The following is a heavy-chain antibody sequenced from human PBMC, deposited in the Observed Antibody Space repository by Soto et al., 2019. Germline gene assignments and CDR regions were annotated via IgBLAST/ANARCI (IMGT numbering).Heavy chain of an antibody. V-gene: IGHV3-30*18. CDR3: AKETRSRAVTATRVNGMDV. CDR1: GFSFSDFG. Sequence: QVQLVESGGGVVQPGRSLRLSCAPSGFSFSDFGMHWVRQAPGKGLEWVAAISHDGSNQYDGVSVKGRFSISRDHSNNRLYLQMNNLKVEDSGIYYCAKETRSRAVTATRVNGMDVWGQGTTVTVSS. J-gene: IGHJ6*02. CDR2: ISHDGSNQ. D-gene: IGHD2-21*02.